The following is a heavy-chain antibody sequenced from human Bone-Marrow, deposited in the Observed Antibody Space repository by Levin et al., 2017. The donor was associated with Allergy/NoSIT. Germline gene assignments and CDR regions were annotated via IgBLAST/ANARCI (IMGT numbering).Heavy chain of an antibody. Sequence: GGSLRLSCAASEVNFNDFYMSWIRQAPGKGLEWISYISATGNSIYYADSVKGRFTISRDNTKKSLYLQMNSLRVDDTAIYYCAGADYGDYEGHAFDIWGQGTMVTVSS. J-gene: IGHJ3*02. CDR3: AGADYGDYEGHAFDI. V-gene: IGHV3-11*01. D-gene: IGHD4-17*01. CDR2: ISATGNSI. CDR1: EVNFNDFY.